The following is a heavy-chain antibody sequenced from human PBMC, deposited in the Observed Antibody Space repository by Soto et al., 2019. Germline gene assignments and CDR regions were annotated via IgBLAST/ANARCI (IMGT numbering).Heavy chain of an antibody. Sequence: QVQLVESGGGVVQPGRSLRLSCAASGFTFSSYAMHWVRQPPGKGLEWVAVISYDGSNEDYADSVKGRFTISRDNAKNTLYLQMTSLRAEDRATYYCARDRWGTVTTPFEYWGQGTLVTVSS. CDR2: ISYDGSNE. CDR1: GFTFSSYA. CDR3: ARDRWGTVTTPFEY. J-gene: IGHJ4*02. D-gene: IGHD4-17*01. V-gene: IGHV3-30-3*01.